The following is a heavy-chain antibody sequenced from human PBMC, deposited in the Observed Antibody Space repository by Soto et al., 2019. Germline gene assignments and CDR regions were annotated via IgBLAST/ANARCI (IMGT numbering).Heavy chain of an antibody. V-gene: IGHV1-3*01. Sequence: ASVKVSCKASGYTFIKYGIAWVRQAPGQGLEWMGWINAGNGNTKYSQKFQGRVTITRDTSASTVYMELSSLTFEDTAVYYCARSRAVAGSYFFDYWGQGTLVTVSS. J-gene: IGHJ4*02. CDR3: ARSRAVAGSYFFDY. CDR1: GYTFIKYG. CDR2: INAGNGNT. D-gene: IGHD6-13*01.